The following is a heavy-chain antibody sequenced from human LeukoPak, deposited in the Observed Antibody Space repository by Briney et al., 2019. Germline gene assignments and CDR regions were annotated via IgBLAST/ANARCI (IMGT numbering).Heavy chain of an antibody. J-gene: IGHJ4*02. CDR3: AREVAATAYFDY. CDR2: IYYSGTT. CDR1: GGSISNYY. V-gene: IGHV4-59*12. D-gene: IGHD2-15*01. Sequence: SETLSLTCTVSGGSISNYYWNWIRQPPGKGLEWIGYIYYSGTTNYNPSLKSRVTISVDKSKNQFSLKLTSVIAADTAVYYCAREVAATAYFDYWGQGTLVTVSS.